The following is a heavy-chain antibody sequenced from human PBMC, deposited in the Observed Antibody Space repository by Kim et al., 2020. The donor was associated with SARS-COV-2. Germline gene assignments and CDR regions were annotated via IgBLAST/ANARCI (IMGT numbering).Heavy chain of an antibody. CDR2: ISYDGSNK. J-gene: IGHJ4*02. V-gene: IGHV3-30*18. CDR3: AKDPGSGSYQPGDFDY. Sequence: GGSLRLSCAASGFTFSSYGMHWVRQAPGKGLEWVAVISYDGSNKYYADSVKGRFTISRDNSKNTLYLQMNSLRAEDAAVYYCAKDPGSGSYQPGDFDYWGQGTLVTVSS. CDR1: GFTFSSYG. D-gene: IGHD1-26*01.